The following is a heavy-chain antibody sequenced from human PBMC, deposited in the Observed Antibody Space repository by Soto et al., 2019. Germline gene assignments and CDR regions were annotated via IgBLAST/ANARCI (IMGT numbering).Heavy chain of an antibody. CDR3: VRGKIGSSGYYAVAYNWFDP. J-gene: IGHJ5*02. CDR2: IIPIFGTA. CDR1: GGTFSSYA. Sequence: QVQLVQSGAEVKKPGSSVKVSCKASGGTFSSYAISWVRQAPGQGLEWMGGIIPIFGTANYAQKFQGRVTITADKSTSTAYMELSSLRSEDTAVYYCVRGKIGSSGYYAVAYNWFDPWGQGTLVTVSS. D-gene: IGHD3-22*01. V-gene: IGHV1-69*06.